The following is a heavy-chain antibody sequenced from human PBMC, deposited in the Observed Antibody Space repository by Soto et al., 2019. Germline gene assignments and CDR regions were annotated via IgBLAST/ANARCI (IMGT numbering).Heavy chain of an antibody. Sequence: GSVKVACKASGYTFTCYYMHWVRQAPGQGLEWMGWINPNSGGTNYAQKFQGRVTITRDTSMSTAYMELSSLRSEDTAVYYCARERVAAGPFDYWGHGTLVTVSS. D-gene: IGHD6-25*01. CDR2: INPNSGGT. V-gene: IGHV1-2*02. CDR3: ARERVAAGPFDY. J-gene: IGHJ4*01. CDR1: GYTFTCYY.